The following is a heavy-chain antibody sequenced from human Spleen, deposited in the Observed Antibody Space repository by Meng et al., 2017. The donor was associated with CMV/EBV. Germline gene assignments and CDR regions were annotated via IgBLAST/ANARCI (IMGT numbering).Heavy chain of an antibody. CDR3: ARARITAFGVIIMGGDMDV. CDR2: ISHDGGKR. D-gene: IGHD3-3*01. Sequence: GESLKISCAASGFTFSTYAIHWVRQAPGKGLEWVAVISHDGGKRYYADSVKGRFIISRDNFKNLLYLQMNGLRVEDTAVYYCARARITAFGVIIMGGDMDVWGQGTTVTVSS. V-gene: IGHV3-30*04. CDR1: GFTFSTYA. J-gene: IGHJ6*02.